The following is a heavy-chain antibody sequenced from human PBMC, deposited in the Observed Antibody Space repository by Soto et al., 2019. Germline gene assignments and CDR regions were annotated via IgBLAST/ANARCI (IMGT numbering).Heavy chain of an antibody. CDR3: ARGLEQQLVLGGWFDP. D-gene: IGHD6-13*01. CDR2: IYYSGST. V-gene: IGHV4-31*03. CDR1: GGSISSGGYY. J-gene: IGHJ5*02. Sequence: QVQLQESGPGLVKPSQTLSLTCTVSGGSISSGGYYWSWIRQHPGKGLEWIGYIYYSGSTYYNPSLKSRVTIAVDTSKNQLSLKLSSVTAADTAVYSCARGLEQQLVLGGWFDPWGQGTLVTVSS.